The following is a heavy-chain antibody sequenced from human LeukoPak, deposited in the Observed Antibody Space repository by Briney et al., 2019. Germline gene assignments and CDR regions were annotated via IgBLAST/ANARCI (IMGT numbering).Heavy chain of an antibody. Sequence: ASVKVSCKASGGTFSSYAISWVRQAPGQGLEWMGGIIPIFGTANYAQKFQGRVTITADESTSTAYMELSSLRSEDTAVYYCARGGLRFLEHNWFDPGAREPWSPSP. CDR2: IIPIFGTA. V-gene: IGHV1-69*13. CDR1: GGTFSSYA. D-gene: IGHD3-3*01. CDR3: ARGGLRFLEHNWFDP. J-gene: IGHJ5*02.